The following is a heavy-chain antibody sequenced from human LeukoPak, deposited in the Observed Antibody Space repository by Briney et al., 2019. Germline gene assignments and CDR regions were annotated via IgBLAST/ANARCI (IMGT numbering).Heavy chain of an antibody. V-gene: IGHV3-15*01. CDR3: TTDPSGGAFDI. CDR2: IKSKADGGTT. CDR1: GFTFSNAW. D-gene: IGHD3-10*01. J-gene: IGHJ3*02. Sequence: GGSLRLSCAASGFTFSNAWMSWVRQAPGKGLEWVGRIKSKADGGTTDYAAPVKGRFTISRDDSKNTLYLQMNSLKTEDTAVYYCTTDPSGGAFDIWGQGTMVTVSS.